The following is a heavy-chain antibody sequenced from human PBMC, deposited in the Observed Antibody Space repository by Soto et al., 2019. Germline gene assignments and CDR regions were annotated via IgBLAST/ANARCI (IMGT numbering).Heavy chain of an antibody. CDR1: GYTFTTYY. CDR3: VRENWSYVD. J-gene: IGHJ4*02. V-gene: IGHV1-2*02. D-gene: IGHD1-26*01. Sequence: AASVKVSCKASGYTFTTYYIHWIRQAPGQELECMGWIYPKNGDTNYLQKFQGRVTMTRDTSTNTVYMELSRLTSDDTAVYFCVRENWSYVDWGQGTQVTVSS. CDR2: IYPKNGDT.